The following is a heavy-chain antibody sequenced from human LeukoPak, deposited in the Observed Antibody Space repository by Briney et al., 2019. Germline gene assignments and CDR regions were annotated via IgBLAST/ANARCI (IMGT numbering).Heavy chain of an antibody. CDR3: ARVPYYYYYYMDV. CDR1: GYTFTGYY. V-gene: IGHV1-2*02. J-gene: IGHJ6*03. CDR2: INPNSGGT. Sequence: ASVKLSCKASGYTFTGYYMHWVRQAPGQGLEWMGWINPNSGGTNYAQKFQGRVTMTSDTSISTAYMELSRLRSDDTAVYYCARVPYYYYYYMDVWGKGTTVTVSS.